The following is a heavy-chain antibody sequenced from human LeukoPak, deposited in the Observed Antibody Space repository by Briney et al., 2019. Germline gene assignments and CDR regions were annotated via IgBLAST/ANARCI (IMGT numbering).Heavy chain of an antibody. V-gene: IGHV3-43*01. J-gene: IGHJ4*02. CDR1: GFTFSTYG. CDR3: ARDSSGSLDY. D-gene: IGHD1-26*01. Sequence: PGGSLRLSCGASGFTFSTYGMHWVRQAPGKGLEWVSLISWNGYSTSYGDSVKGRFTISRDNNKNSLYLQMNSLRTEDTALYYCARDSSGSLDYWGQGTLVTVSS. CDR2: ISWNGYST.